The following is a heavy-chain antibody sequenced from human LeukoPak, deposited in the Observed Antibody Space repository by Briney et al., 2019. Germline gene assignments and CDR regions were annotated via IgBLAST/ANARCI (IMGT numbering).Heavy chain of an antibody. Sequence: GGSLRLSCAASGFTFSSYGMHWVRQAPGKGLEWVAVISYDGSNKYYADSVKGRFTISRDNTKNTLYLHMSSLGVEDTGIYYCSYDTTGPEDFWGPGTLVTVSS. V-gene: IGHV3-30*18. D-gene: IGHD1-1*01. CDR3: SYDTTGPEDF. CDR1: GFTFSSYG. J-gene: IGHJ4*02. CDR2: ISYDGSNK.